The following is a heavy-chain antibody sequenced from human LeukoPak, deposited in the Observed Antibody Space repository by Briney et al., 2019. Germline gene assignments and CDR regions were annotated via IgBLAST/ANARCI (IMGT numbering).Heavy chain of an antibody. Sequence: SETLSLTCTVSGGSISNNYYWCWIRQPPGKGLEWIGFIYYRGSTYYKPSLKSRVTISMDTSKNQFSLRLSAVTAGDTAVYYCARCPPPGWFDPWGQGTLVTVSS. CDR2: IYYRGST. J-gene: IGHJ5*02. CDR1: GGSISNNYY. V-gene: IGHV4-30-4*08. CDR3: ARCPPPGWFDP. D-gene: IGHD5/OR15-5a*01.